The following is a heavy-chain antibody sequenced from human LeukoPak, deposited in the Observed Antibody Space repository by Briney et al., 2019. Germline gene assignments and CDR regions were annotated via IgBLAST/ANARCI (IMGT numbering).Heavy chain of an antibody. V-gene: IGHV3-7*01. CDR2: IKQDGSEK. Sequence: GRSLRLSCAASGFTFCSYRMSGVRQAPGKGLEWVANIKQDGSEKYYVDSVRGRFAISRDSGKNALYLQMNSLRAEDTAVYYCAREGKDDYGDYGALDIWGQGTMVTVSS. CDR1: GFTFCSYR. CDR3: AREGKDDYGDYGALDI. D-gene: IGHD4-17*01. J-gene: IGHJ3*02.